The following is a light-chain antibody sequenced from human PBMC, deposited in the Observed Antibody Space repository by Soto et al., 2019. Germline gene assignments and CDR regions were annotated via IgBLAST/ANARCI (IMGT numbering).Light chain of an antibody. Sequence: EIAMTQSPATLSVSPGERATLSCRTSQSVRRDLAWYQQKTGQPPRLLIYDTSTRATGVPARFSGSGSGTEFTLTISSLQSEDFAVYYCQEYMNWPRLTFGGGTKVEIK. J-gene: IGKJ4*01. CDR3: QEYMNWPRLT. CDR2: DTS. V-gene: IGKV3-15*01. CDR1: QSVRRD.